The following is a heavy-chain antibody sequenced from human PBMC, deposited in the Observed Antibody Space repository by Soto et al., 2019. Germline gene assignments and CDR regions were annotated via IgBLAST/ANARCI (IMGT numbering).Heavy chain of an antibody. D-gene: IGHD6-6*01. V-gene: IGHV1-69*08. Sequence: QVQLVQSGAAVKKPGSSVKVSCKASGGTFSSYTLSWVRQAPGQGLEWMGRIIPILGIANYAQKFQGRVTITADKSTSTAYMELISLRSEDTAFYYCAREGQLVPQFDYWGQGTLVTVSS. CDR2: IIPILGIA. J-gene: IGHJ4*02. CDR1: GGTFSSYT. CDR3: AREGQLVPQFDY.